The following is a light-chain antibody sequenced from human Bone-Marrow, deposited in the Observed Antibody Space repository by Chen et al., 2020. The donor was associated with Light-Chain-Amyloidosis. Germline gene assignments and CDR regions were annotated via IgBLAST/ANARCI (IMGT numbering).Light chain of an antibody. Sequence: FVLTQSPSVSMAPGQTASITCGGNDIGSKREHWYQQRPGQAPVLVIYYDTDRPSGIPERFSGSNSGNTATLTISRVAAGDEADYYCQVWDATTLHVVFGGGTKLTVL. CDR1: DIGSKR. J-gene: IGLJ2*01. V-gene: IGLV3-21*04. CDR2: YDT. CDR3: QVWDATTLHVV.